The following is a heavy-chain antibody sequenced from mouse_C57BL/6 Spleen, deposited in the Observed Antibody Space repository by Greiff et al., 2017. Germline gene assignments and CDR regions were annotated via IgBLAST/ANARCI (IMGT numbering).Heavy chain of an antibody. CDR2: IDPSDSYT. J-gene: IGHJ3*01. CDR3: AREGFYDGSTGGFAY. D-gene: IGHD2-3*01. V-gene: IGHV1-69*01. CDR1: GYTFTSYW. Sequence: VQLQQPGAELVMPGASVKLSCKASGYTFTSYWMHWVKQRPGQGLEWIGEIDPSDSYTNYNQKFTGKSTLTVDKSSSTAYMQLSSLTSEDSAVYYCAREGFYDGSTGGFAYWGQGTLVTVSA.